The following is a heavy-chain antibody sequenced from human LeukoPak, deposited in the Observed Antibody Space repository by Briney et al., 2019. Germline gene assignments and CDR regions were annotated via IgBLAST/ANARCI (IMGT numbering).Heavy chain of an antibody. CDR3: ATDGAGFDT. CDR1: GFTFSDYA. V-gene: IGHV3-23*01. J-gene: IGHJ5*02. CDR2: ISGSGGST. Sequence: GGSLRLSCAASGFTFSDYATSWVRQAPGKGLEWVSAISGSGGSTYYADSVKGRFTISRDNAKKSLYLEMNNLRAEDTAVYYCATDGAGFDTWGQGVLVTVSS.